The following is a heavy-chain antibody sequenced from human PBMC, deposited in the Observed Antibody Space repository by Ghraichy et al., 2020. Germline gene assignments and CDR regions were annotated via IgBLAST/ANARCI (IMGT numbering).Heavy chain of an antibody. Sequence: ASVKVSCKASGYSFSTYGISWVRQAPGQGLEWLGWVSPYNGNTKYAPKIQDRVTMTTDTSTSTAYMELTSLRSDDTAMYFCARDRGTIATAGNFDWWGQGPRVTVPS. CDR2: VSPYNGNT. V-gene: IGHV1-18*01. CDR1: GYSFSTYG. D-gene: IGHD6-13*01. J-gene: IGHJ4*02. CDR3: ARDRGTIATAGNFDW.